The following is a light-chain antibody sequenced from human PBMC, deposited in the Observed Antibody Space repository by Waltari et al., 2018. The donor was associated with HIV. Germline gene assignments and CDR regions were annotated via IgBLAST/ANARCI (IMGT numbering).Light chain of an antibody. Sequence: EVVLTQSPGTLSFSLGESATLSCRARESVGNTFLAGYQQQPGQGPRLLTYGTSRRATGTPDRVSGSGSGTDFTLTISGLGPEDFAVYSCHQYESSPFPFGPGTKVVVK. J-gene: IGKJ3*01. V-gene: IGKV3-20*01. CDR1: ESVGNTF. CDR3: HQYESSPFP. CDR2: GTS.